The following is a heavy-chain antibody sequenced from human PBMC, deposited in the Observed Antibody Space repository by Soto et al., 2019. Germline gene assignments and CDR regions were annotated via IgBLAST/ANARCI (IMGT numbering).Heavy chain of an antibody. J-gene: IGHJ4*02. CDR2: IYYTGTT. D-gene: IGHD6-19*01. CDR1: GTSIGTYY. V-gene: IGHV4-59*01. Sequence: LXLACTISGTSIGTYYGSWIRQPPGRGLEWIGYIYYTGTTNYNSSLKSRVTISLDTSMTQFSLKLNSATTADTAVYYCAMAAYHKYFFDHWGQGILVTVSS. CDR3: AMAAYHKYFFDH.